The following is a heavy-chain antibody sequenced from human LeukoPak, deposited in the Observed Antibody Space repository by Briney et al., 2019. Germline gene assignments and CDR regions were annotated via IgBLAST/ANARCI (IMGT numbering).Heavy chain of an antibody. CDR3: ARHTYYYDSSGYSPDY. Sequence: SETLSLTCTVSGGSISSSSYYWGWIRQPPGKGLEWIGSIYYSGSTYYNPSLKSRVTISVDTSKNQFSLKLSSVTAADTAVYYCARHTYYYDSSGYSPDYWGQGTLVTVSS. CDR2: IYYSGST. V-gene: IGHV4-39*01. D-gene: IGHD3-22*01. J-gene: IGHJ4*02. CDR1: GGSISSSSYY.